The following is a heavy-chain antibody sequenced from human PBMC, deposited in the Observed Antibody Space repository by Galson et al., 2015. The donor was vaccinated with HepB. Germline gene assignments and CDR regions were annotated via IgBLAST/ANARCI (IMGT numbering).Heavy chain of an antibody. CDR3: VKEGSWFGGDWFDP. Sequence: SLRLFCAGSGFIFRHHAMAWIRQAPGKGLEWVSGINGRGSTSSYSDAVKGRFSISRDNSKDTVFLQMDNLRAEDTAVYYCVKEGSWFGGDWFDPWGQGALVTVS. CDR2: INGRGSTS. D-gene: IGHD3-16*01. J-gene: IGHJ5*02. V-gene: IGHV3-23*01. CDR1: GFIFRHHA.